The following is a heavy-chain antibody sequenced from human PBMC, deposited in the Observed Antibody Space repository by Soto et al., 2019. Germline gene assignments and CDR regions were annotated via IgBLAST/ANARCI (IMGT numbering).Heavy chain of an antibody. CDR3: ARDLWGYCGADCYPLDV. Sequence: SETLSLTYTFSGGSISSYYWSWIRQPPGKGLEWIGYMYNTGSTIYNPSLKSRVTISVDTSKNQFSLKLNSVTAADTAVYYCARDLWGYCGADCYPLDVWGQGTTVT. CDR2: MYNTGST. D-gene: IGHD2-21*02. CDR1: GGSISSYY. V-gene: IGHV4-59*01. J-gene: IGHJ6*02.